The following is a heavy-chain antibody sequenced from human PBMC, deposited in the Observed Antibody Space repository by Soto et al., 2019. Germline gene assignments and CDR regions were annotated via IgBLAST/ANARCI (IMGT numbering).Heavy chain of an antibody. CDR1: GFTVSSNY. Sequence: PGGSLRLSCAASGFTVSSNYMSWVRQAPGKGLEWVSVIYSGGSTYYADSVKGRFTISRDNSKNTLYLQMNSLRAEDTAVYYCATMKGGYQYYYYGMDVWGQGTTVTVSS. D-gene: IGHD3-16*02. CDR2: IYSGGST. CDR3: ATMKGGYQYYYYGMDV. J-gene: IGHJ6*02. V-gene: IGHV3-53*01.